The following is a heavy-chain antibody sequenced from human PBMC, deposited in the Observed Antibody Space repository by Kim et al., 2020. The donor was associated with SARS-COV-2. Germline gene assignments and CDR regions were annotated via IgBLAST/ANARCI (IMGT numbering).Heavy chain of an antibody. Sequence: SRVTIAVDTSKNQFSLKLSSVTAADTAVYYCAREVPYSSSWYSRASYAFDIWGQGTMVTVSS. V-gene: IGHV4-59*01. J-gene: IGHJ3*02. D-gene: IGHD6-13*01. CDR3: AREVPYSSSWYSRASYAFDI.